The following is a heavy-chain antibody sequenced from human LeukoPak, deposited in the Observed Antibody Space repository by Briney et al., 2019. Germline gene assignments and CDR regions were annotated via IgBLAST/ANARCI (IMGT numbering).Heavy chain of an antibody. CDR1: GFTFSGSG. V-gene: IGHV3-30*02. CDR3: AKGTSYNWNDGWFDP. CDR2: IRNDGTNK. Sequence: GGALRLSCAASGFTFSGSGMHWVRQAPGKGLEWVAFIRNDGTNKYYAESVKGRFTISRDNSKNTLYLQMNSLRAEDTAVYYCAKGTSYNWNDGWFDPWGNGILVTVSS. J-gene: IGHJ5*02. D-gene: IGHD1-20*01.